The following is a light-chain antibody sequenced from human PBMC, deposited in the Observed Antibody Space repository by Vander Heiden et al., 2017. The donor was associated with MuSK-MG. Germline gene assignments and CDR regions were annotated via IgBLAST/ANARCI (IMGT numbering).Light chain of an antibody. CDR2: VKK. CDR1: SLRSYY. Sequence: SSELTQDPAVSVAFVQTVRHTCQGASLRSYYASCNQQKPGQAPVLVIEVKKNRPSGIPDRFSCYSAGNTAYVTITGAQAEEKADYYCYSRDSSGNQGVFGGGTKLTVL. CDR3: YSRDSSGNQGV. V-gene: IGLV3-19*01. J-gene: IGLJ2*01.